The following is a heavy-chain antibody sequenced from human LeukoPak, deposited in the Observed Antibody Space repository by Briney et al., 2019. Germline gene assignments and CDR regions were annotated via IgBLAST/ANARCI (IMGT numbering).Heavy chain of an antibody. V-gene: IGHV4-39*07. CDR2: IYYSGGN. CDR1: GGSISSSGYY. CDR3: ARGPYYFDS. Sequence: KSSETLSLTCTVSGGSISSSGYYWGWIRQPPGKGLEWIGSIYYSGGNYYNPSLNSRVTISVDTSKNQFSLRLSSVTAADTAVYYCARGPYYFDSWGPGTRVTVSS. J-gene: IGHJ4*02.